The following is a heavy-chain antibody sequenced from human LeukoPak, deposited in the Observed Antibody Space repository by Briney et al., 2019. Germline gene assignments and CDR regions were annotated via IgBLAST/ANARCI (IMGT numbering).Heavy chain of an antibody. V-gene: IGHV3-48*01. J-gene: IGHJ5*02. CDR1: GFTFSSCS. CDR3: ARRGHSGYDFWFDP. D-gene: IGHD5-12*01. CDR2: FSSSSTI. Sequence: GGSLRLSCAASGFTFSSCSMNWVRQAPGKGLEGVSYFSSSSTIYYADPVKGRFTIPRSKAMNSLYLQMNSLRAEDTAVYYCARRGHSGYDFWFDPWGQGTLVTVSS.